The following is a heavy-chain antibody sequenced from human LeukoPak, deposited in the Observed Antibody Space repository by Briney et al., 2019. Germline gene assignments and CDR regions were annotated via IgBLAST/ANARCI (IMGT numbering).Heavy chain of an antibody. CDR3: ARQFDY. J-gene: IGHJ4*02. Sequence: SETLSLTCTVSGGSISSTTYYWVWIRQSPGKGLEWIGNFYSSGSTYYNPSLKSRVTISVDTSKNQFSLNLASVTAADTAVYYRARQFDYCGQGTLVTVSS. CDR2: FYSSGST. V-gene: IGHV4-39*01. CDR1: GGSISSTTYY.